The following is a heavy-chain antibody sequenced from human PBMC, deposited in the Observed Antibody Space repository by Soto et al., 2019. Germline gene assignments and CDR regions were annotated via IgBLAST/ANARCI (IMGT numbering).Heavy chain of an antibody. D-gene: IGHD5-12*01. CDR2: ISYDGSNK. J-gene: IGHJ4*02. CDR3: AKEMATIRSQFDY. CDR1: GFTFSSYG. V-gene: IGHV3-30*18. Sequence: QVQLVESGGGVVQPGRSLRLSCAASGFTFSSYGMQWVRQAPGKGLEWVAVISYDGSNKYYADSVKGRFTISRDNSKNTLYLQMNSLRAEDTAVYYCAKEMATIRSQFDYWGQGTLVTVSS.